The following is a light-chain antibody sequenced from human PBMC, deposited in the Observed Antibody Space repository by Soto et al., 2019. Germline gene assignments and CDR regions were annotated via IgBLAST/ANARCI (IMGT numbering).Light chain of an antibody. CDR1: SSDVGNYNF. V-gene: IGLV2-8*01. CDR3: SSYAGRNNFYV. Sequence: QSVLTQPPSASGSPGQSVTISCTGTSSDVGNYNFVSWYQHLPGKAPKLIIYDVGERPSGVPDRFSGSKSGNTASLTVSGLQAEDEADYCSSSYAGRNNFYVFGTGTKVTVL. J-gene: IGLJ1*01. CDR2: DVG.